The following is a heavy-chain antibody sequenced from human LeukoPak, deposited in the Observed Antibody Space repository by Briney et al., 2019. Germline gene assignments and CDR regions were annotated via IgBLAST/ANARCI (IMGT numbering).Heavy chain of an antibody. CDR3: ARRGGNSAGVYFDY. D-gene: IGHD4-23*01. V-gene: IGHV4-39*01. CDR1: GGSISSSSYY. CDR2: IYYSGST. Sequence: SETLSLTRTVSGGSISSSSYYWGWIRQPPGKGLEWIGSIYYSGSTYYNPSLKSRVTISVDTSKNQFSLKLSSVTAADTAVYYCARRGGNSAGVYFDYWGQGTLVTVSS. J-gene: IGHJ4*02.